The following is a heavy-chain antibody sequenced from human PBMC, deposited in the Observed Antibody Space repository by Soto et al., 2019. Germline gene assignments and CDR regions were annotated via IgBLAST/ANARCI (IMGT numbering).Heavy chain of an antibody. CDR2: ISSSSTI. J-gene: IGHJ5*02. D-gene: IGHD6-6*01. Sequence: GGSLRLSCAASGFTFSSYSMNWVRQAPGKGLEWVSYISSSSTIYYADSVKGRFTISRDNAKNSLYLQMNSLRAEDTAVYYCARVRIAAPDLNWFDPWGQGTLVTVSS. CDR3: ARVRIAAPDLNWFDP. CDR1: GFTFSSYS. V-gene: IGHV3-48*04.